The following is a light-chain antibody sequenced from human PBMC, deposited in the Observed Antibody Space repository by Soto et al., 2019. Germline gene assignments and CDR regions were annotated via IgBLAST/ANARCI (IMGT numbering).Light chain of an antibody. CDR2: EVS. Sequence: HSVLTQPPSASGSPGQSVTISCTGTSSDVGGYNYVSWYQQHPGKAPKLMIYEVSKRPSGVPDRFSGSKSGNTASLTVSGLQAEDEADYYCSSHAGSINVAFGGGTKLTVL. CDR3: SSHAGSINVA. J-gene: IGLJ2*01. V-gene: IGLV2-8*01. CDR1: SSDVGGYNY.